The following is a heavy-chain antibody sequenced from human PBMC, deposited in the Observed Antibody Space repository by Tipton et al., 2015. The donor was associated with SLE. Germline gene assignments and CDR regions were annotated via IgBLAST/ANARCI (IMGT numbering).Heavy chain of an antibody. J-gene: IGHJ4*02. Sequence: TLSLTCTVSGGSISSYYWSWIRQPPGKGLEWIGYTYTSGSTNYNPSLKSRVTISVDTSKNQLSLKLSSVTAADTAVYYCARGGGYSGSWGQGTLVTVSS. V-gene: IGHV4-4*08. CDR3: ARGGGYSGS. D-gene: IGHD5-12*01. CDR1: GGSISSYY. CDR2: TYTSGST.